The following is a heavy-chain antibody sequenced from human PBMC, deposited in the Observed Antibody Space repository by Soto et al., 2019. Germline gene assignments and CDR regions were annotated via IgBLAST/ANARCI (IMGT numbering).Heavy chain of an antibody. V-gene: IGHV3-33*01. Sequence: QVQLVESGGGVVQPGRSLRLSCAASGFTFSTYGMHWVRQAPGKGLEWVAVIWNDGITKYYADSVKGRFTISRDSSKSALCLLMNSLRAEDTAVYYCATFPAGYWHYGMGVWGQGTPVTVSS. CDR2: IWNDGITK. J-gene: IGHJ6*02. CDR3: ATFPAGYWHYGMGV. D-gene: IGHD5-12*01. CDR1: GFTFSTYG.